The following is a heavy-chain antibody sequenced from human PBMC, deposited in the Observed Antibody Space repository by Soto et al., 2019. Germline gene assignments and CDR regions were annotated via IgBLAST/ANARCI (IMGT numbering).Heavy chain of an antibody. V-gene: IGHV3-66*01. CDR1: GFTFASYA. J-gene: IGHJ4*02. CDR2: IYSGGST. CDR3: AKDAPDLSGWYYFDY. D-gene: IGHD6-19*01. Sequence: GGSLRLSCAASGFTFASYAMTWVRRAPGKGLEWVSVIYSGGSTYYADSVKGRFTISRDNSKNTLYLQMNSLRAEDTAVYYCAKDAPDLSGWYYFDYWGQGTLVTVSS.